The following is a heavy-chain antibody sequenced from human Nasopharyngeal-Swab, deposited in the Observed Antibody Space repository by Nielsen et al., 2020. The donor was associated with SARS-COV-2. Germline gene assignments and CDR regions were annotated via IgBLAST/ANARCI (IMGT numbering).Heavy chain of an antibody. Sequence: SETLSLTCAVSGGSISSGGYSWSWIRQPPGKGLEWIGYIYYSGSTYYNPSLKSRVTISVDTSKNQFSLKLSSVTAADTAVYYCARSRITMVRGVTPYFDYWGQGTLVTVSS. V-gene: IGHV4-30-2*05. CDR2: IYYSGST. J-gene: IGHJ4*02. CDR1: GGSISSGGYS. CDR3: ARSRITMVRGVTPYFDY. D-gene: IGHD3-10*01.